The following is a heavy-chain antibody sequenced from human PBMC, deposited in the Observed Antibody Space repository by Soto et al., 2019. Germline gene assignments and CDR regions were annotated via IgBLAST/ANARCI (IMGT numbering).Heavy chain of an antibody. D-gene: IGHD3-22*01. V-gene: IGHV1-69*12. Sequence: QVQLVQSGAEVKKPGSSVKVSCKASGGTFSSYAISWVRQAPGQGLEWMGGIIPIFGTADYAQKFQGRVTITADESTSTAYMELSSLRSEDTAVYYFASHYDSSGYYYRGLDYWGQGTLVTVSS. CDR2: IIPIFGTA. J-gene: IGHJ4*02. CDR1: GGTFSSYA. CDR3: ASHYDSSGYYYRGLDY.